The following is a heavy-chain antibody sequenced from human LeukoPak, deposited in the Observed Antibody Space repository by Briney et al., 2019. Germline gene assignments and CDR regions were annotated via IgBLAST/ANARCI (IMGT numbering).Heavy chain of an antibody. CDR1: GFTFGSYW. Sequence: GGSLRLSCAASGFTFGSYWMHWVRQAPGKGLVWISRINSDGSSTSHADSVKGRFTISRDNAKNTLYLQMNSLRAEDTAVYYCARPVCGGDCYPYDYWGQGPLVTVSS. CDR2: INSDGSST. D-gene: IGHD2-21*02. J-gene: IGHJ4*02. V-gene: IGHV3-74*01. CDR3: ARPVCGGDCYPYDY.